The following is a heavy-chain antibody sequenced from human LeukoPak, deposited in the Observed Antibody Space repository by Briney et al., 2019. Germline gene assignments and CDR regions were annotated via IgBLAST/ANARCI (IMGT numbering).Heavy chain of an antibody. V-gene: IGHV1-58*01. CDR3: GPGVVGNWFDP. Sequence: ASVKVSCKASGITFTSSAVQWVRQARGQRLEWIGWIVVGSGNTNYAQKFQERVTITRDMSTSTAYMELSSLRSEDTAVYYCGPGVVGNWFDPWGQGTLVTVSS. J-gene: IGHJ5*02. CDR2: IVVGSGNT. CDR1: GITFTSSA. D-gene: IGHD2-2*01.